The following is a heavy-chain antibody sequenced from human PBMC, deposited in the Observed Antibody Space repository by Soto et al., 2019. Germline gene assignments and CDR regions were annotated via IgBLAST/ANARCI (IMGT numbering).Heavy chain of an antibody. Sequence: ASVKVSCKASGYTFTGYYMHWVRQAPGQGLEWMGWINPNSGGTNYAQKFQGRVTMTRDTSISTAYMDLSRLRSDDKDVYYCERTYGMDVWGQGTTVTVSS. CDR1: GYTFTGYY. V-gene: IGHV1-2*02. CDR2: INPNSGGT. CDR3: ERTYGMDV. J-gene: IGHJ6*02.